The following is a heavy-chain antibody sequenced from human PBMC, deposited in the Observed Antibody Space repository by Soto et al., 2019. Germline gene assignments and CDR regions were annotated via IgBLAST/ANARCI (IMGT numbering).Heavy chain of an antibody. CDR1: GYTFTSYC. CDR3: ARTQWLVSFYYYGMDV. CDR2: ISAYNGNT. J-gene: IGHJ6*02. Sequence: ASVKVSCKASGYTFTSYCISWVREAPGQGLEWMGWISAYNGNTNYAQKLQGRVTMTTDTSTSTAYMELRSLRSDDTAVYYCARTQWLVSFYYYGMDVWGQGTTVTVSS. V-gene: IGHV1-18*01. D-gene: IGHD6-19*01.